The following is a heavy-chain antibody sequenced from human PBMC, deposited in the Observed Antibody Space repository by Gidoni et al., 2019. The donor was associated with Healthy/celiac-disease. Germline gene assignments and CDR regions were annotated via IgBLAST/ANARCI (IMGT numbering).Heavy chain of an antibody. CDR3: ASRKKGSEYDYYYGMDV. CDR1: GFTVSRHY. J-gene: IGHJ6*02. CDR2: IYSGGST. Sequence: EVQLVASGGGLVQPGGSLRLSCAASGFTVSRHYMSWVRQAPGKGLGWVSVIYSGGSTYYADSVKGRFTISRDNSKNTLYLQMNSLRAEDTAVYYCASRKKGSEYDYYYGMDVWGQGTTVTVSS. V-gene: IGHV3-66*02.